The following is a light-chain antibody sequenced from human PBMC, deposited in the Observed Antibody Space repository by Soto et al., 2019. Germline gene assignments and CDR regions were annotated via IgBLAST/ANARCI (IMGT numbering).Light chain of an antibody. CDR3: SSYTSSSTLVV. CDR2: DVS. V-gene: IGLV2-14*01. CDR1: RSDVGGYNY. J-gene: IGLJ2*01. Sequence: QSVLTQPASVSGSPGQSITISCTGTRSDVGGYNYVSWYQQHPGKAPKLMIYDVSNRPSGVSNRFSGSKSGNTASLTISGLRAEDEADYYCSSYTSSSTLVVFGGGTKLTVL.